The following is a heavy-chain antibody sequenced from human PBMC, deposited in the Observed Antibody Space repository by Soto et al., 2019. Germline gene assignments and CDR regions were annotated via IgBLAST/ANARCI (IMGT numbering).Heavy chain of an antibody. Sequence: LRLSCAASGFTFSSYAMSWVRQAPGKGLEWVSAISGSGGSTYYADSVKGRFTISRDNSKNTLYLQMNSLRAEDTAVYYCAKETYYDFWSGYFPFDYWGQGTLVTVSS. CDR3: AKETYYDFWSGYFPFDY. D-gene: IGHD3-3*01. V-gene: IGHV3-23*01. CDR1: GFTFSSYA. CDR2: ISGSGGST. J-gene: IGHJ4*02.